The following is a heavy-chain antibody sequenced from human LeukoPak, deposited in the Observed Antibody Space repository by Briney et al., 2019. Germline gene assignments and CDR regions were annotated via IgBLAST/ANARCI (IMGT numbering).Heavy chain of an antibody. V-gene: IGHV3-30*18. CDR3: AKDRLSPWAAEAYCGGDCYPDPEIDY. CDR1: GFTFSSYG. D-gene: IGHD2-21*02. CDR2: ISYDGSNK. J-gene: IGHJ4*02. Sequence: PGGSLRLSCAASGFTFSSYGMHWVRQAPGKGLEWVAVISYDGSNKYYADSVKGRFTISRDNSKNTLYLQMNSLRAEDTAVYYCAKDRLSPWAAEAYCGGDCYPDPEIDYWGQGTLVTVSS.